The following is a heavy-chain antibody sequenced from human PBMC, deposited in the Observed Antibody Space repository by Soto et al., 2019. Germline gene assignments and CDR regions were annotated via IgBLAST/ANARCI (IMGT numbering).Heavy chain of an antibody. Sequence: GSMILSCAASEFSFGSYAMSWVRQATGKGLEWVSEISSSSSSIYYADSVKGRFTISRDNAKNSLYLQMNSLRDEDTAVYYCARELFGGVTTGQIYYYYYGMDVWGQGTTVTV. D-gene: IGHD4-17*01. CDR2: ISSSSSSI. J-gene: IGHJ6*02. CDR1: EFSFGSYA. CDR3: ARELFGGVTTGQIYYYYYGMDV. V-gene: IGHV3-48*02.